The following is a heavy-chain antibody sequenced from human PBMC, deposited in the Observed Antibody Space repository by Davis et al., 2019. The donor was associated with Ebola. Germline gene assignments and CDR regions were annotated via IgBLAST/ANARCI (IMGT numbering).Heavy chain of an antibody. CDR1: GFTFSSYG. Sequence: PGGSLRLSCAASGFTFSSYGMHWVRQAPGKGMEWVAVIWYDGSNKYYADSVKGRFTISRDNSKNTLYLQMNSLRAEDTAVYYCARDPRRSGSYWYYYGRDVWGQGTTVTVSS. V-gene: IGHV3-33*01. CDR3: ARDPRRSGSYWYYYGRDV. CDR2: IWYDGSNK. J-gene: IGHJ6*02. D-gene: IGHD1-26*01.